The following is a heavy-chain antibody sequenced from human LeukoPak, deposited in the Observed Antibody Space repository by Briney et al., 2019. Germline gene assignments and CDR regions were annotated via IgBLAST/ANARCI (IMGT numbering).Heavy chain of an antibody. D-gene: IGHD6-19*01. CDR1: GGSIRSTSYY. Sequence: PSETLSLTCTVSGGSIRSTSYYWGWIRQPPGKGLEWLGSVHYSGSTYDNPSLESRVTISVDTSKNQFSLKLISVTAAVTAVYYCARRSTVAGRGRFDPWGQGTLVTVSS. CDR3: ARRSTVAGRGRFDP. CDR2: VHYSGST. V-gene: IGHV4-39*01. J-gene: IGHJ5*02.